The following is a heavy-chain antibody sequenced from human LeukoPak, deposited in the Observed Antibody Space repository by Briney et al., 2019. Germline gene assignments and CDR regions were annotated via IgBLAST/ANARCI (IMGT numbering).Heavy chain of an antibody. D-gene: IGHD3-10*01. CDR1: GFTFRSYA. V-gene: IGHV3-23*01. CDR3: AKDRWFAWFDY. J-gene: IGHJ4*02. CDR2: ISGSGGNT. Sequence: GGSLRLSCAASGFTFRSYAMSWVRQAPGKGLEWVSGISGSGGNTYYADSVKGRFTISRDNSKNTLYLQMNSLRAEDSAVYYCAKDRWFAWFDYWGQGTLVTVSS.